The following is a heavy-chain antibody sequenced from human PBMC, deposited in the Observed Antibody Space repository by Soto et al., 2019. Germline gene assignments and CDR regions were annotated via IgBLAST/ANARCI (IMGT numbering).Heavy chain of an antibody. V-gene: IGHV3-23*01. D-gene: IGHD2-2*01. J-gene: IGHJ2*01. CDR1: GFTFSTFA. CDR3: AKDVVIVPAAYWYFDL. CDR2: LRGGGGST. Sequence: EVQLLESGGDLVQPGGSLRLSWAASGFTFSTFAMSWVRQAPVKGLEWVSALRGGGGSTYYADSVKGRFTISRDNSKNRMYLQMNSLRAEDTAVYYCAKDVVIVPAAYWYFDLWGRGTLVTVSS.